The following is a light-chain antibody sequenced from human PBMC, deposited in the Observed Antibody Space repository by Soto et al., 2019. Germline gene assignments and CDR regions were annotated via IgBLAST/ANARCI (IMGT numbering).Light chain of an antibody. J-gene: IGLJ1*01. CDR1: SSDVGGYNY. V-gene: IGLV2-8*01. CDR2: EVN. Sequence: QSALTKPPSASGAPGQSVAISCTGTSSDVGGYNYVSWYQQHPGKAPKLMIYEVNKRPSGVPDRFSGSKSGNTASLTVSGLQAEDDADYYCSSYAGSSNVFGTGTKLTVL. CDR3: SSYAGSSNV.